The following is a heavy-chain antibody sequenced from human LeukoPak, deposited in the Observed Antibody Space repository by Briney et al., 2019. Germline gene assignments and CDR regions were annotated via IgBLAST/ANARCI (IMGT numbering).Heavy chain of an antibody. V-gene: IGHV3-21*01. CDR2: ISSSSSYI. J-gene: IGHJ4*02. D-gene: IGHD6-19*01. CDR3: ARDINSGWVQGSFDY. Sequence: PGGSLRLSCAASGFTFSSYSMNWVRQAPGKGLEWVSSISSSSSYIYYADSVKGRFTISRDNAKNSLYLQMNSLRAEDTAVYYCARDINSGWVQGSFDYWGQGTLVTVSS. CDR1: GFTFSSYS.